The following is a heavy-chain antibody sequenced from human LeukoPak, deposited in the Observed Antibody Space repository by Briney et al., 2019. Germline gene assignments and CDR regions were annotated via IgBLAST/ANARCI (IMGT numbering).Heavy chain of an antibody. CDR1: GYSFTSYW. V-gene: IGHV5-51*01. J-gene: IGHJ4*02. CDR2: IYPGDSDT. Sequence: GESLKISCKGSGYSFTSYWIGWVRQMRGKGLEWVGIIYPGDSDTRYSPSFQGQVTFSADKSITTAYLQWNSLKTSDTAMYFCARRNGDYVFDYWGQGTLVTVSS. D-gene: IGHD4-17*01. CDR3: ARRNGDYVFDY.